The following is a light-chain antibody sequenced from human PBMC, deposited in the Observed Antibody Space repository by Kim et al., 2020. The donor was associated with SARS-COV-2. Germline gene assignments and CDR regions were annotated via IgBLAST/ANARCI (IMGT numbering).Light chain of an antibody. CDR3: QQYGNLPLT. CDR2: DAS. Sequence: ASVGDRVTITCQASEDINNFLNWYQHKPGKAPNLLIYDASDSETGVPSRFSGSGSGTDFTLTISSLQPEDLATYYCQQYGNLPLTFGGGTKVDIK. J-gene: IGKJ4*01. V-gene: IGKV1-33*01. CDR1: EDINNF.